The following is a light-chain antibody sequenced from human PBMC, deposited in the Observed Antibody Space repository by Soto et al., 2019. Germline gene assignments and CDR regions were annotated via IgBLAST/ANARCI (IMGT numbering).Light chain of an antibody. Sequence: DIVMTQSPFSLPVSPGEPASISCRSSQSLLHSNGYSYVDWYLQKAGQSPQLLIYMGSNRASGVPDRFSGSGSGTDCTLKISRVEAEDAGIYYCMQGLQPPLTFGGGTKVEIK. J-gene: IGKJ4*01. CDR1: QSLLHSNGYSY. V-gene: IGKV2-28*01. CDR2: MGS. CDR3: MQGLQPPLT.